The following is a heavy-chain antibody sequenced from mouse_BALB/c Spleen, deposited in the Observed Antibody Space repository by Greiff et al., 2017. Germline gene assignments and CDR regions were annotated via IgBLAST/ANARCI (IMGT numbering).Heavy chain of an antibody. V-gene: IGHV10-1*02. CDR2: IRSKSNNYAT. Sequence: EVQLVESGGGLVQPKGSLKLSCAASGFTFNTYAMNWVRQAPGKGLEWVARIRSKSNNYATYYADSVKDRFTISRDDSQSMLYLQMNNLKTEDTAMYYCVRDLFAYWGQGTLVTVSA. J-gene: IGHJ3*01. CDR3: VRDLFAY. CDR1: GFTFNTYA.